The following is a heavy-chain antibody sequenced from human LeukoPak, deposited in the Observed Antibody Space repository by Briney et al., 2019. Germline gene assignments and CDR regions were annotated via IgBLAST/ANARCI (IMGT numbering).Heavy chain of an antibody. CDR2: ISSSSSYI. D-gene: IGHD4-17*01. V-gene: IGHV3-21*01. Sequence: GGSLRLSCAASGFTFSSYSMNWVRQAQGKGLEWVSSISSSSSYIYYADSVKGRFTISRDNAKNSLYLQMNSLRAEDTAVYYCARDRTMRNYGDYPLFGYWGQGTLVTVSS. J-gene: IGHJ4*02. CDR1: GFTFSSYS. CDR3: ARDRTMRNYGDYPLFGY.